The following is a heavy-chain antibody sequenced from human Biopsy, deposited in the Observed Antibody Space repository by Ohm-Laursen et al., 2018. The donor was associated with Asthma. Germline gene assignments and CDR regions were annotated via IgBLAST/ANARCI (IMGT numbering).Heavy chain of an antibody. J-gene: IGHJ5*02. CDR1: GYPFIGYH. CDR3: AGGQKSAGDRWFDP. D-gene: IGHD6-13*01. CDR2: INPNSGAT. V-gene: IGHV1-2*06. Sequence: ASVKVSCKASGYPFIGYHIHWMRQAPGQGLEWMGRINPNSGATNYAQKFQGRVTMTRDTSISTAYMEVSRLRSDDTAVYFCAGGQKSAGDRWFDPWGQGTLVPVPS.